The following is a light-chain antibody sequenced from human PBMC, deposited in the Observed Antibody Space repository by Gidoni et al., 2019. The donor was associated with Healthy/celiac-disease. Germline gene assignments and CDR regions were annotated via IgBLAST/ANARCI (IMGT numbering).Light chain of an antibody. V-gene: IGLV3-1*01. CDR2: QDS. CDR1: KLGDKY. Sequence: SELTQPPSVSVSPGQTASITCSGDKLGDKYACWYQQKPGQSPVLVIYQDSKRPSGIPERFSGSNSGNTATLTISGTQAMDEADYYCQAWDSSTHVVFGGGTKLTVL. J-gene: IGLJ2*01. CDR3: QAWDSSTHVV.